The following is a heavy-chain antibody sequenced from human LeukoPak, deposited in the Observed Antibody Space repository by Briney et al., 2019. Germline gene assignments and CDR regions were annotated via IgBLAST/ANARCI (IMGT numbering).Heavy chain of an antibody. CDR3: AKDPRWSSGWRSSNGDAFDI. CDR2: ISGSGGST. J-gene: IGHJ3*02. D-gene: IGHD6-19*01. Sequence: PGWSLRLSCAASGFTFSSYAMSWVRQAPGKGLEWVSAISGSGGSTYYADSVKGRSTISRDNSKNTLYLQMNSLRAEDTAVYYCAKDPRWSSGWRSSNGDAFDIWGQGTMVTVSS. V-gene: IGHV3-23*01. CDR1: GFTFSSYA.